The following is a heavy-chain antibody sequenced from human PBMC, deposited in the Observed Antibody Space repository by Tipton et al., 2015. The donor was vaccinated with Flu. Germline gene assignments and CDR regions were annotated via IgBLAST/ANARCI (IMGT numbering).Heavy chain of an antibody. J-gene: IGHJ4*02. Sequence: LRLSCDVSGYSIRSLHYWGWIRQFPGKGLEWIGSSYQSGTTYYHPSLKSRLTISVDTSKNQFSLRLSSVTAADTAVYYCARHTGDSVRGVIDYWGQGTLVTVSS. D-gene: IGHD3-10*02. CDR3: ARHTGDSVRGVIDY. CDR2: SYQSGTT. CDR1: GYSIRSLHY. V-gene: IGHV4-38-2*01.